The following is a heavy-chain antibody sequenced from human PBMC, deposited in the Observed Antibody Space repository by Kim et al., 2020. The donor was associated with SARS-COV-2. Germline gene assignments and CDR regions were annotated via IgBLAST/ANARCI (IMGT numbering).Heavy chain of an antibody. Sequence: GGSLRLSCAASGFTFSSYAMSWVRQAPGKGLEWVSAISGSGGSTYYADSVKGRFTISRDNSKNTLYLQMNSLRAEDTAVYYCAKRLQRWYCGSCTDYWGQGTLVTVSS. J-gene: IGHJ4*02. CDR3: AKRLQRWYCGSCTDY. CDR2: ISGSGGST. D-gene: IGHD5-18*01. V-gene: IGHV3-23*01. CDR1: GFTFSSYA.